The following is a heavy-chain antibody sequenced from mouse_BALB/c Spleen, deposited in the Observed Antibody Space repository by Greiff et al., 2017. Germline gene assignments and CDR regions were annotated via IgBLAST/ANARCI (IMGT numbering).Heavy chain of an antibody. D-gene: IGHD3-3*01. CDR1: GFSLTSYG. V-gene: IGHV2-9*02. CDR3: ARDGGRLGFAY. J-gene: IGHJ3*01. Sequence: QVHVKQSGPGLVAPSQSLSITCTVSGFSLTSYGVHWVRQPPGKGLEWLGVIWAGGSTNYNSALMSRLSISKENSKSQVFLKMNSLQTDDTAMYYCARDGGRLGFAYWGQGTLVTVSA. CDR2: IWAGGST.